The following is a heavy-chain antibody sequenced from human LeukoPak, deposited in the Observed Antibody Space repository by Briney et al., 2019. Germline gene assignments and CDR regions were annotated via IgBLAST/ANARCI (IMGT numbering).Heavy chain of an antibody. D-gene: IGHD2-15*01. CDR3: ARDPPPYCSGGSCYGVWFDY. CDR2: IIPILGIA. J-gene: IGHJ4*02. CDR1: GGTFSSYA. Sequence: SVKVSCKASGGTFSSYAISWVRQAPGQGLEWMGRIIPILGIANYAQKFQGRVTITADKSTGTAYMELSSLRSGDTAVYYCARDPPPYCSGGSCYGVWFDYWGQGTLVTVSS. V-gene: IGHV1-69*04.